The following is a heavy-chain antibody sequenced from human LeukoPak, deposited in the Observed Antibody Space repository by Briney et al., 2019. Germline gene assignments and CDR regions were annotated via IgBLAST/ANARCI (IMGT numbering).Heavy chain of an antibody. CDR1: GFTFSDAW. V-gene: IGHV3-15*01. Sequence: PGGSLRLSCTASGFTFSDAWMSWVRQAPGKGLEWVGRIKTETDGGTTDYAAPVRDRFYISRDDSKNTLYLQMSSLKTEDTAVYYCTTARVGYWGQGTLVTVSS. J-gene: IGHJ4*02. CDR2: IKTETDGGTT. CDR3: TTARVGY. D-gene: IGHD1-26*01.